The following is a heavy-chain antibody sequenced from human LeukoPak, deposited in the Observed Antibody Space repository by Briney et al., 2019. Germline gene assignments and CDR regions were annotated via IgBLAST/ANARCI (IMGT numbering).Heavy chain of an antibody. CDR1: GGSISSYY. J-gene: IGHJ4*02. CDR2: IYYSGST. CDR3: ARGSPLDIWGGAIPRYFDY. Sequence: PSETLSLTCTVSGGSISSYYWSWIRQPPGKGLEWIGYIYYSGSTNYNPSLKSRVTISVDTSKNQFSLKLSSVTAEDTAVYYCARGSPLDIWGGAIPRYFDYWGQGTLVTVSS. D-gene: IGHD3-3*01. V-gene: IGHV4-59*01.